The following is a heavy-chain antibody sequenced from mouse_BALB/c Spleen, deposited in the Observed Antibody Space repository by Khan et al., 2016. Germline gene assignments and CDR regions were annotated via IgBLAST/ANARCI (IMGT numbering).Heavy chain of an antibody. CDR1: GFNIKDYY. J-gene: IGHJ2*01. CDR3: NAIYYGNYIYFDY. V-gene: IGHV14-4*02. CDR2: IDPENGAT. Sequence: VQLQQSGAELVRSGASVRLSCTASGFNIKDYYIHWVKQRPEQGLEWIGWIDPENGATEYAPKFQGKATMTADTSSNTAYLQLSMLTSEDTAVYYCNAIYYGNYIYFDYWGQGTTLTVSS. D-gene: IGHD2-1*01.